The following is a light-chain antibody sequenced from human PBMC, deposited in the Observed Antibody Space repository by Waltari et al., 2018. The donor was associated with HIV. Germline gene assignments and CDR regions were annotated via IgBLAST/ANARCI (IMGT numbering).Light chain of an antibody. V-gene: IGLV1-47*01. Sequence: QSLLTQPPSASGTPGQRVNISCSGSSSNIGGNDVYWYQQFSGLAPKLLIQRSNQRPSGVPDRFSGSKSGTSASLAISGLRSEDEADYYCATWDDSLSGRVVFGGGTKLTVL. CDR3: ATWDDSLSGRVV. J-gene: IGLJ2*01. CDR1: SSNIGGND. CDR2: RSN.